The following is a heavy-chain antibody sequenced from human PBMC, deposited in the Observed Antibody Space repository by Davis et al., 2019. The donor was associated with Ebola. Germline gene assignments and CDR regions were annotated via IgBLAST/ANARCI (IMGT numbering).Heavy chain of an antibody. V-gene: IGHV1-2*02. CDR3: ARDREPEYYDILTGYCPFDY. D-gene: IGHD3-9*01. J-gene: IGHJ4*02. CDR1: GYTFTGYY. Sequence: ASVKVSCKASGYTFTGYYMHWVRQAPGQGLEWMGWINPNSGGTNYAQKLQGRVTMTTDTSTSTAYMELRSLRSDDTAVYYCARDREPEYYDILTGYCPFDYWGQGTLVTVSS. CDR2: INPNSGGT.